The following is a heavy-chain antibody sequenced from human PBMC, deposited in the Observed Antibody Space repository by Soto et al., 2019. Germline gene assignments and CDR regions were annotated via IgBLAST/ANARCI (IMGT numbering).Heavy chain of an antibody. CDR3: AASCVACGGFNYYGMDV. D-gene: IGHD2-21*01. J-gene: IGHJ6*01. CDR1: GGSISSGGYY. CDR2: IYYSGTT. V-gene: IGHV4-31*03. Sequence: QVLLQESGPGLVKPSQTLPLTCTVSGGSISSGGYYWYWIRQHPGKGLEWIGYIYYSGTTYYNPSLKSRVTISVDTSKNQFSLKLSSVTAADTAVYYCAASCVACGGFNYYGMDVWGQGTTVTVSS.